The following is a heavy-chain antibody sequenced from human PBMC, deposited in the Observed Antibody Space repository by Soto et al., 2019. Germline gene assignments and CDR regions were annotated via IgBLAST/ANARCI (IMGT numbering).Heavy chain of an antibody. CDR2: INPNDGST. CDR3: ARDLPTVRTQSPTYYGMDV. CDR1: GYTFTNCY. D-gene: IGHD4-17*01. J-gene: IGHJ6*02. V-gene: IGHV1-46*03. Sequence: QVHLMQSGAEVRKPGASVRLSCKASGYTFTNCYLHWVRQAPGQGLEWMGIINPNDGSTTYPQKFQGRVTMTRDTSTSTVYMELGSLRSEDTAVYFCARDLPTVRTQSPTYYGMDVWGQGTTVTVSS.